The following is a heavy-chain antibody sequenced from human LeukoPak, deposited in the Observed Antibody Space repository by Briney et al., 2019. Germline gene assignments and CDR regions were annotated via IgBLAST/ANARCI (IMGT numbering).Heavy chain of an antibody. Sequence: GGSLRLSCAASGFTFSSYDMHWVRQATGKGLEWVSAIGTAGDTYYADSVKGRFTISRDNSKNTLYLQMNSLRAEDTAVYYCARATYYYDSSGYYYWGQGTLVTVSS. CDR2: IGTAGDT. J-gene: IGHJ4*02. CDR3: ARATYYYDSSGYYY. V-gene: IGHV3-13*01. D-gene: IGHD3-22*01. CDR1: GFTFSSYD.